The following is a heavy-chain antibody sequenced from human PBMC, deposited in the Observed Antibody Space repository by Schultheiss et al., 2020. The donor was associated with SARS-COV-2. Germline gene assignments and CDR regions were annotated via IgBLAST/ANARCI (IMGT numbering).Heavy chain of an antibody. J-gene: IGHJ5*02. CDR2: IYTSGST. V-gene: IGHV4-4*07. CDR3: ARPSTGYSGSYNWFDP. CDR1: GGSISSYY. Sequence: SQTLSLTCPVSGGSISSYYWSWIRQPAGKGLEWIGRIYTSGSTNYNPSLKSRVTMSVDTSKNQFSLKLSSVTAADTAVYYCARPSTGYSGSYNWFDPWGQGTLVTVSS. D-gene: IGHD1-26*01.